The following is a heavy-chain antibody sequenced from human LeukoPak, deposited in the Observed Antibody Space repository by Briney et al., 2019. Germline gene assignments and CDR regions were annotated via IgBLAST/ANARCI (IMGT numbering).Heavy chain of an antibody. D-gene: IGHD6-13*01. Sequence: ASVKVSCKASGYTFTGYYMHWVRQAPGQGLEWMGWINPNSGGTNYAQKFQGRVTMTRDTSISTAYMELSRLRSDDTAVYYCARDSSIAAAGKFDYWGQGTLVTVSS. CDR3: ARDSSIAAAGKFDY. V-gene: IGHV1-2*02. J-gene: IGHJ4*02. CDR2: INPNSGGT. CDR1: GYTFTGYY.